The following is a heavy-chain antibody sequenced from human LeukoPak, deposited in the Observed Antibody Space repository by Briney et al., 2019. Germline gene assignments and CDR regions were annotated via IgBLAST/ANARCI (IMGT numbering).Heavy chain of an antibody. Sequence: GSSVKVSCKASGGTFSSYAISWVRQAPGQGLEWMGGIIPIFGTANYAQKFQGRVTITTDESTSTAYMELSSLRSEDTAVYYCARAIPGIAAAGTTRYYYYYMDVWGKGTTVIVSS. CDR2: IIPIFGTA. V-gene: IGHV1-69*05. CDR1: GGTFSSYA. J-gene: IGHJ6*03. D-gene: IGHD6-13*01. CDR3: ARAIPGIAAAGTTRYYYYYMDV.